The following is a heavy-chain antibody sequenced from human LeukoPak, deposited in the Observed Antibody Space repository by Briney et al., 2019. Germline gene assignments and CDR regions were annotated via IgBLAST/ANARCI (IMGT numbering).Heavy chain of an antibody. V-gene: IGHV4-39*01. Sequence: SETLSLTCTVSGGSISSSSYYWGWIRQPPGKGLEWIGSIYYSGSTYYNPSLKSRVTISVDTSKNQFSLKLSSVTAADTAVYYCARHQRWLQFLGYWGQGTLVTVSS. CDR2: IYYSGST. CDR3: ARHQRWLQFLGY. CDR1: GGSISSSSYY. D-gene: IGHD5-24*01. J-gene: IGHJ4*02.